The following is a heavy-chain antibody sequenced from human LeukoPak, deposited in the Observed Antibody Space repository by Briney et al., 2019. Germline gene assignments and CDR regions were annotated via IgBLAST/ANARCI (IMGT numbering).Heavy chain of an antibody. Sequence: GATVKLSCKASGYTFTSYYMHWVRQAPGQGLEWMGIINPSGGSTSYAQKFQGRVTMTRDMSTSTVYMELSSLRSEDTAVYYCARVKSYYYDTSDKDAFDIWGQGTMVTVSS. D-gene: IGHD3-22*01. CDR2: INPSGGST. V-gene: IGHV1-46*01. CDR1: GYTFTSYY. CDR3: ARVKSYYYDTSDKDAFDI. J-gene: IGHJ3*02.